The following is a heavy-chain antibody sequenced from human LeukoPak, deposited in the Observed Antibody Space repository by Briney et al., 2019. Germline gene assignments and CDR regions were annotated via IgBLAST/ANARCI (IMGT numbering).Heavy chain of an antibody. J-gene: IGHJ5*02. V-gene: IGHV4-34*01. Sequence: SETLSLTCAVYGGSFSVYYWSWIRHPPGKGLEWIGEINHSGSTNYNPSLKSRVTISVDTSKNQLSLKLSSVTAADTAVYYCARGRRIVSDNWFDPWGQGTLVTVSS. CDR3: ARGRRIVSDNWFDP. CDR2: INHSGST. CDR1: GGSFSVYY. D-gene: IGHD2-15*01.